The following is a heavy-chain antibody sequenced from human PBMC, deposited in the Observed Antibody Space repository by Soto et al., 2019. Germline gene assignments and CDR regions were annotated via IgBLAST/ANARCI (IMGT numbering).Heavy chain of an antibody. CDR2: FSGSTGNT. Sequence: EVQLLESGGGLVQPGGSLRLSCAASGFTFSSSVMSWVRQAPGKGLEWVSTFSGSTGNTYHADSVKGRLSISRDNSKNTLYLQMNTLRPEDTAVYYCAKRGHYYFDSWGQGTLVTVSS. V-gene: IGHV3-23*01. D-gene: IGHD3-10*01. CDR1: GFTFSSSV. CDR3: AKRGHYYFDS. J-gene: IGHJ4*02.